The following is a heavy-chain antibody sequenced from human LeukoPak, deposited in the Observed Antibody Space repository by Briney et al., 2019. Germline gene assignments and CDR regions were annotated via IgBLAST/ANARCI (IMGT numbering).Heavy chain of an antibody. CDR1: GGSISSSSYY. CDR3: ARQTRDCSSASCQIDY. J-gene: IGHJ4*02. Sequence: SETLSLTCTVSGGSISSSSYYWGWIRQTPGEGLEWIATIYYSGTTYYNPSLKSRVTISVDTSKNQFSLKLSSVTAADTAVYYCARQTRDCSSASCQIDYWGQGTLVTVSS. V-gene: IGHV4-39*01. CDR2: IYYSGTT. D-gene: IGHD2-2*01.